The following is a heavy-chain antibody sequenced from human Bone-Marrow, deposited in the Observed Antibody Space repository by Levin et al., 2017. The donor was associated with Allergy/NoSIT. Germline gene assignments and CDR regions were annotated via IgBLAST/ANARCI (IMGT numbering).Heavy chain of an antibody. V-gene: IGHV1-2*02. J-gene: IGHJ5*02. Sequence: GESLKISCKASGYTFTGYYMHWVRQAPGQGLEWMGWINPNSGGTNYAQKFQGRVTMTRDTSISTAYMELSRLRSDDTAVYYCARGRCSSTSCYLPNWFDPWGQGTLVTVSS. CDR3: ARGRCSSTSCYLPNWFDP. CDR2: INPNSGGT. D-gene: IGHD2-2*01. CDR1: GYTFTGYY.